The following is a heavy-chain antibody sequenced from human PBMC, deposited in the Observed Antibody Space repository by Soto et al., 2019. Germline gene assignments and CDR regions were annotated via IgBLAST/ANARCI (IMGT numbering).Heavy chain of an antibody. Sequence: EVPLVESGGGLVQPGGSLRLSCAASGFTFSNYDMHWVRHVTGKGLEWVSGITTAGDTYYPGSVKGRFTISREKAKNSLYLQMNSLSAGDTAVYYCARELHGGSYGMDVWGQGTTVTVSS. V-gene: IGHV3-13*01. CDR1: GFTFSNYD. CDR3: ARELHGGSYGMDV. J-gene: IGHJ6*02. CDR2: ITTAGDT.